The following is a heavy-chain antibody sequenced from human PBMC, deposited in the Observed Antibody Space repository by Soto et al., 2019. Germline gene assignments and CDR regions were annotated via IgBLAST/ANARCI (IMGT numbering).Heavy chain of an antibody. CDR2: INGSGGST. CDR1: GFTFSSYA. Sequence: EVQLLESGGGLVQPGGSLRLSCVGSGFTFSSYAMTWVRQAPGKGLEWVSTINGSGGSTYYADSVKGRFTISRDNSKNTLYLQMNSLRAEDTAVYYCAKGYYYDSSGYWVPWDYWGQGTLVTVSS. J-gene: IGHJ4*02. D-gene: IGHD3-22*01. CDR3: AKGYYYDSSGYWVPWDY. V-gene: IGHV3-23*01.